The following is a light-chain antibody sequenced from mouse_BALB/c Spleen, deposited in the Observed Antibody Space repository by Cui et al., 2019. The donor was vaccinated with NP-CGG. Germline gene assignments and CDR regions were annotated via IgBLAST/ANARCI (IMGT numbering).Light chain of an antibody. Sequence: PVWTQESALTTSPGETVTLTCRSSTGAITTTNYANWVQEKPDHLFTGLIGGTNNRVPGVPARFSGSLIGDKAALTITGAQTEDEAIYFCALWYSNHWVFGGGTTLTVL. J-gene: IGLJ1*01. V-gene: IGLV1*01. CDR1: TGAITTTNY. CDR2: GTN. CDR3: ALWYSNHWV.